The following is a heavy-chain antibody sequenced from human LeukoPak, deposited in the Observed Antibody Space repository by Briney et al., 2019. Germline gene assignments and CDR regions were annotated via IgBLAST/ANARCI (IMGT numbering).Heavy chain of an antibody. CDR3: ARGHCSGGSCLFDY. CDR1: GGPISSYY. J-gene: IGHJ4*02. D-gene: IGHD2-15*01. Sequence: SETLSLTCTVSGGPISSYYWSWIRQPPGKGLEWIGYIYYSGSINYNPSLKSRVTISVDTSKNQFSLKLSSVTAADTAVYYCARGHCSGGSCLFDYWGQGTLVTVSS. V-gene: IGHV4-59*01. CDR2: IYYSGSI.